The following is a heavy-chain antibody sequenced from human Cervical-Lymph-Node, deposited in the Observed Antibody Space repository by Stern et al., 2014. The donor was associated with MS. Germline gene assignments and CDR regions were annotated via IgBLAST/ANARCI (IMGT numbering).Heavy chain of an antibody. CDR3: ARAPRHYAYYFDY. J-gene: IGHJ4*02. Sequence: VQLVESGGGVVQPGRSLRLSCAASGFTFSSYGMPWVRQAPGKGLELVAVIWYDGSNKYYGDSVTGRLTISRETSQHTPDMQINSLRAEDTAVYYCARAPRHYAYYFDYWGQGTLVTVSS. CDR2: IWYDGSNK. CDR1: GFTFSSYG. D-gene: IGHD4-17*01. V-gene: IGHV3-33*01.